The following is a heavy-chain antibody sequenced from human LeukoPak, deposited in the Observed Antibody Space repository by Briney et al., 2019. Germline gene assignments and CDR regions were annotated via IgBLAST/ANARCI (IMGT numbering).Heavy chain of an antibody. Sequence: ASVKVSCKVSGYTLTELSMHWVRQAPGKGREWMGCFDPEDGETIYAQKFQGRVTMTEDTSTDKAYMELSSLRSEDTAVYYCATVNWNGVDYYYYGMDVWGQGTTVTVSS. D-gene: IGHD1-20*01. CDR3: ATVNWNGVDYYYYGMDV. CDR1: GYTLTELS. J-gene: IGHJ6*02. CDR2: FDPEDGET. V-gene: IGHV1-24*01.